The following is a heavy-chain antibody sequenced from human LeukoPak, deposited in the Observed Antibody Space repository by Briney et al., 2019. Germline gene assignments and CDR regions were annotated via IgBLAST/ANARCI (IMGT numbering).Heavy chain of an antibody. CDR2: ISGSGGST. CDR1: AFTFSNYA. J-gene: IGHJ4*02. V-gene: IGHV3-23*01. Sequence: GESLKISCAASAFTFSNYAMTWVRQAPGKGLEWVSAISGSGGSTYYANSVKGRFTISRDNSKNTLYLQMSSLRADDTAVYYCAKCSRVDWLPIDYWGRGTLVTVSS. D-gene: IGHD3-9*01. CDR3: AKCSRVDWLPIDY.